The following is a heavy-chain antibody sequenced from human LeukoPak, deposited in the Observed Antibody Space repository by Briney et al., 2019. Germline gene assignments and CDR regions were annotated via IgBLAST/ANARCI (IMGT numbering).Heavy chain of an antibody. Sequence: SETLSLTCTVSGGSISSYYWSWIRQPPGKGLEWLGYIYYSGSTNYNPSLKSRVTISVDTSKNQFSLKLSSVTAADTAVYYCARTIAAAFSGFDLWGRGTLVTVSS. CDR3: ARTIAAAFSGFDL. CDR1: GGSISSYY. D-gene: IGHD6-13*01. J-gene: IGHJ2*01. V-gene: IGHV4-59*08. CDR2: IYYSGST.